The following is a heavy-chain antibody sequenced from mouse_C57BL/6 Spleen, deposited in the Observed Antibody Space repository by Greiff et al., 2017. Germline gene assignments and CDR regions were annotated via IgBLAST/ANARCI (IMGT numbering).Heavy chain of an antibody. Sequence: EVKLVESGGGLVKPGGSLKLSCAASGFTFSSYAMSWVRQTPEKRLEWVATISDGGSYTYYPDNVKGRFTISRDNAKNNLYLQMSHLKSEDTAMYYCARGGDDYGSSGNWYFDVWGTGTTVTVSS. V-gene: IGHV5-4*03. CDR1: GFTFSSYA. D-gene: IGHD1-1*01. CDR3: ARGGDDYGSSGNWYFDV. J-gene: IGHJ1*03. CDR2: ISDGGSYT.